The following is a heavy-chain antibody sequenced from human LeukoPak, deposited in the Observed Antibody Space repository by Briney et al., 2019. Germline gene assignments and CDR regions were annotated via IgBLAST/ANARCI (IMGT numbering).Heavy chain of an antibody. CDR1: GGSLSSYY. J-gene: IGHJ4*02. D-gene: IGHD3-22*01. V-gene: IGHV4-59*01. Sequence: ETLSLTCAVSGGSLSSYYWSWIRQPPGKGLEWIGYIYYSGSTNYNPSLKSRVTISVDTSKNQFSLKLSSVTAADTAVYYCARGNDSSGYFTYFDYWGQGTLVTVSS. CDR3: ARGNDSSGYFTYFDY. CDR2: IYYSGST.